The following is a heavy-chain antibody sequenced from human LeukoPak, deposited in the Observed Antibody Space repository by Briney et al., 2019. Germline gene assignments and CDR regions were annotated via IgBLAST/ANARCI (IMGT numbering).Heavy chain of an antibody. V-gene: IGHV3-48*04. Sequence: PGGSLRLSCAASGFTFSSYSMNWVRQAPGKGLEWVSYISSSSSTIYYADSVKGRFTISRDNAKNSLYLQMNSLRAEDTAVYYCARGILRYSSGWEGFWGQGTLVTVSS. CDR2: ISSSSSTI. CDR1: GFTFSSYS. D-gene: IGHD6-19*01. CDR3: ARGILRYSSGWEGF. J-gene: IGHJ4*02.